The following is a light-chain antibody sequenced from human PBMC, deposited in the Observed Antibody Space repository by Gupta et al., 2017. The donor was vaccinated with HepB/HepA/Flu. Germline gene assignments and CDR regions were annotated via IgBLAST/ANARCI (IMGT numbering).Light chain of an antibody. CDR3: QQLNTSPLT. V-gene: IGKV1-9*01. Sequence: NHLSQSLSFLSASVGDRVTITCRASQGINMFLAWYQQKPGNAPKLLIYAASVLQSGVPSRFSGSGSGTEFTLTISSLQPEDFATYYCQQLNTSPLTFGGGTKVEI. J-gene: IGKJ4*01. CDR1: QGINMF. CDR2: AAS.